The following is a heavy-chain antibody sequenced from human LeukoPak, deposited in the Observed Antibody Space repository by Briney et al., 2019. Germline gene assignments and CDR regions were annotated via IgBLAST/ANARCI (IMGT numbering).Heavy chain of an antibody. CDR3: ARDTTVTLLGY. D-gene: IGHD4-17*01. CDR1: GGSISSYY. J-gene: IGHJ4*02. Sequence: SETLSLTCIVSGGSISSYYWTWIRQPPGKGLEYIGDIHYSGTTNYNPSLKSRLTISVDTSKNQFSLKLSSVTAADTAVYYCARDTTVTLLGYWGQGTLVTVSS. V-gene: IGHV4-59*01. CDR2: IHYSGTT.